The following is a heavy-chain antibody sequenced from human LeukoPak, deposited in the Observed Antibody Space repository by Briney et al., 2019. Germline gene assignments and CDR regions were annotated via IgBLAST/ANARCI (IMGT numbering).Heavy chain of an antibody. D-gene: IGHD3-22*01. CDR1: GFTFSSYS. CDR3: ANGGTYSSGP. CDR2: IKPDGSAQ. Sequence: GGSLRLSCAASGFTFSSYSMNWVRQAPGKGLEWVATIKPDGSAQYYVDSVKGRFTISRDNAKNSLFLQINSLRAEDTAVYYCANGGTYSSGPWGQGTLVTVSS. V-gene: IGHV3-7*01. J-gene: IGHJ5*02.